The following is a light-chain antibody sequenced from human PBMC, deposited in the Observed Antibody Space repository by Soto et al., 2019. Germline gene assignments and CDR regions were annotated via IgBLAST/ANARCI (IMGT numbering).Light chain of an antibody. CDR3: SSYTSSDHVV. Sequence: QSVLTQPASVSGSPGQSITISCTGTSSDVGGYNYVSWYQQHPGKAPKLMIYEVSNRPSGVSNRFSGSKSGNTASLTISGLQAEDEADYYCSSYTSSDHVVFGGGTQLTVL. J-gene: IGLJ2*01. CDR2: EVS. V-gene: IGLV2-14*01. CDR1: SSDVGGYNY.